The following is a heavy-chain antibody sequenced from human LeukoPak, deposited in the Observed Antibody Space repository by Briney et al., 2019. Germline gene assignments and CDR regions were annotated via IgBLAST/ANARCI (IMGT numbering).Heavy chain of an antibody. CDR3: ALAPRGDP. J-gene: IGHJ5*02. CDR1: GYTFTGYY. Sequence: ASVKVSCKASGYTFTGYYMHWVRQAPGQGLEWMGGIIPIFGTANYAQKFQGRVTITADESTSTAYMELSSLRSEDTAVYYCALAPRGDPWGQGTLVTVSS. CDR2: IIPIFGTA. D-gene: IGHD2-21*01. V-gene: IGHV1-69*13.